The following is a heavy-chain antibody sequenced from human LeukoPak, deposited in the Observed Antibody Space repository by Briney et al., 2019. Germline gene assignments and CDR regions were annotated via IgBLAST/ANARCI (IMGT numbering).Heavy chain of an antibody. CDR3: ARSSVSYLGLAH. V-gene: IGHV4-59*01. CDR2: IYHSGST. CDR1: GDSISSYY. J-gene: IGHJ4*02. Sequence: SETLSLTCTVSGDSISSYYWRCIRQPPGGGLEWVGYIYHSGSTNYNPSLKSRVTISLDTSENQFSLNLISVTAADTAVYYCARSSVSYLGLAHWGQGTLSPSPQ. D-gene: IGHD1-26*01.